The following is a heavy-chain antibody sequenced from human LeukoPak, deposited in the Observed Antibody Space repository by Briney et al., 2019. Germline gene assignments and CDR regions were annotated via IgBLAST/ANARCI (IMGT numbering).Heavy chain of an antibody. CDR2: IYSGGST. D-gene: IGHD6-13*01. CDR3: ARAAYSSSWYLVYYFDY. J-gene: IGHJ4*02. Sequence: PGGSLRLSCAASGFTFNNAWMSWVRQAPGKGLEWVSVIYSGGSTYYADSVKGRFTISRDNSKNTLYLQMNSLRAEDTAVYYCARAAYSSSWYLVYYFDYWGQGTLVTVSS. V-gene: IGHV3-66*01. CDR1: GFTFNNAW.